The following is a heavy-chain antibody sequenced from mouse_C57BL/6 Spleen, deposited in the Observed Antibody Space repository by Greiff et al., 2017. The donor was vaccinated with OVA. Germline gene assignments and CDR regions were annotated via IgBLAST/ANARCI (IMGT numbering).Heavy chain of an antibody. D-gene: IGHD1-1*01. CDR3: ARHQRSYYFDY. V-gene: IGHV5-6*01. J-gene: IGHJ2*01. CDR1: GFTFSSYG. Sequence: EVQVVESGGDLVKPGGSLKLSCAASGFTFSSYGMSWVRQTPDKRLEWVATISSGGSYTYYPDSVKGRFTISRDNAKNTLYLQLSSLKSEDTAMYYCARHQRSYYFDYWGQGTTLTVSS. CDR2: ISSGGSYT.